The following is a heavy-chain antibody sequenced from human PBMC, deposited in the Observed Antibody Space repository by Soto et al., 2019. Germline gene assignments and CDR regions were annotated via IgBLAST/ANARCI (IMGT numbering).Heavy chain of an antibody. CDR3: ARVYDSSGYYRSYFTFDY. V-gene: IGHV1-18*04. J-gene: IGHJ4*02. CDR1: GYTFTSYG. CDR2: ISAYNGNT. D-gene: IGHD3-22*01. Sequence: ASVKVSCKASGYTFTSYGISWVRQAPGQGLEWMGWISAYNGNTNYAQKLQGRVTMTTDTSTSTAYMELRSLRSDDTAVYYCARVYDSSGYYRSYFTFDYWGQGTLVTVSS.